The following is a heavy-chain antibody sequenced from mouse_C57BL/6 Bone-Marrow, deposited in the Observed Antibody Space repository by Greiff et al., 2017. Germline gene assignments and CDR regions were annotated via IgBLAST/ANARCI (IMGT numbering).Heavy chain of an antibody. Sequence: QVQLQQSGAELVKPGASVKISCKASGYAFSSYWMNWVKQRPGKGLEWIGQIYPGDGDTNYNGKFKGKATLTADKSSSTAYMQLSSLTPEDSAVYFCARSYYDYDGFYWGQGTTLTVSS. CDR3: ARSYYDYDGFY. J-gene: IGHJ2*01. V-gene: IGHV1-80*01. D-gene: IGHD2-4*01. CDR2: IYPGDGDT. CDR1: GYAFSSYW.